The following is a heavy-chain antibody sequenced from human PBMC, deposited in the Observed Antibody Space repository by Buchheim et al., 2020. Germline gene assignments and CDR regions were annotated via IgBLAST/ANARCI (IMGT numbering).Heavy chain of an antibody. J-gene: IGHJ6*02. Sequence: VQLVESGGGLVQPGRSLRLSCAASGFTFSSYGMHWVRQAPGKGLEWVAVISYDGSNKYYADSVKGRFTISRDNSKNTLYLQMNSLRAEDTAVYYCAKESHLGYDYIDYDYYYGMDVWGQGTT. V-gene: IGHV3-30*18. CDR1: GFTFSSYG. D-gene: IGHD3-10*01. CDR3: AKESHLGYDYIDYDYYYGMDV. CDR2: ISYDGSNK.